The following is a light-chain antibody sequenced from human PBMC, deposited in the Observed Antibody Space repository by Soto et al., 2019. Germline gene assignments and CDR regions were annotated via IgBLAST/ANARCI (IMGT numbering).Light chain of an antibody. CDR3: QQSYSTAWT. J-gene: IGKJ1*01. CDR2: AAS. Sequence: IQLTQSPSSLSASIGDRVTITCRASQDISSFLAWYQQKPGKAPRLLIYAASTLQSGVPSRFSGSGSGTDFTLTISSLQPEDFATYYCQQSYSTAWTFGQGTKVDIK. V-gene: IGKV1-39*01. CDR1: QDISSF.